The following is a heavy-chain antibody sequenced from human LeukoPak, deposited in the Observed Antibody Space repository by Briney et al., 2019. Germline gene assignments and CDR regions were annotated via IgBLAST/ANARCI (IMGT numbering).Heavy chain of an antibody. CDR2: IINSGDT. J-gene: IGHJ6*01. D-gene: IGHD1-26*01. Sequence: GGSLRLSCAASGFTFSNFAMSWVRRTPGKGLEWASGIINSGDTLYGDSVKGRFTISRDNSKNTLYLERNSLRAEDTAIYYCAKMKGHPLPKYYMDVWGQGTTVTVSS. V-gene: IGHV3-23*01. CDR1: GFTFSNFA. CDR3: AKMKGHPLPKYYMDV.